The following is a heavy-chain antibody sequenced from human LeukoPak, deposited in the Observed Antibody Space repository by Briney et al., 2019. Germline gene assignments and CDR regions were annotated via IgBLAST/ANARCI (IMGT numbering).Heavy chain of an antibody. Sequence: ASVKVSCKASGYTFTSYYIYWVRQAPGQGLEWMGIINPTSGSTSYAQNFQGRVTLTRDTSTSTVYMELSSLRSEDTAIYYCARGGSSWSQYNWFDPWGQGTLVTVSS. CDR3: ARGGSSWSQYNWFDP. V-gene: IGHV1-46*01. CDR1: GYTFTSYY. CDR2: INPTSGST. J-gene: IGHJ5*02. D-gene: IGHD6-13*01.